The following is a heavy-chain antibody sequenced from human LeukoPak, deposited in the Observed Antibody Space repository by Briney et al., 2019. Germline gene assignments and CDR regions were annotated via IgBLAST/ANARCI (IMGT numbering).Heavy chain of an antibody. CDR2: TFYRSKWYD. CDR1: GDSVSSNSAA. V-gene: IGHV6-1*01. J-gene: IGHJ6*02. CDR3: ARTTVHDGYNYYGIDV. Sequence: SQTLSLTCAISGDSVSSNSAAWNWIRQSPSGGLGWLGRTFYRSKWYDEYVVSVKSRIIIKPDTSKNQFSLQLNSVTPEDTAVYYCARTTVHDGYNYYGIDVWGQGTTVTVSS. D-gene: IGHD1-1*01.